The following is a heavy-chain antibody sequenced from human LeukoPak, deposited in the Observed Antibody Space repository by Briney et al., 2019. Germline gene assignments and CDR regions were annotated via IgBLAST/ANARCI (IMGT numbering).Heavy chain of an antibody. D-gene: IGHD6-19*01. CDR3: ARGPSYSSGWQYFDY. J-gene: IGHJ4*02. CDR2: IYPTDSNP. CDR1: GYRFTSYW. V-gene: IGHV5-51*01. Sequence: GESLQISFKGSGYRFTSYWIGWVRPMPGKGLEWLGIIYPTDSNPRYSPSFQGQVTISADKSLSTAYLQWSSLKASDTAMYYCARGPSYSSGWQYFDYWGQGTLVTVSS.